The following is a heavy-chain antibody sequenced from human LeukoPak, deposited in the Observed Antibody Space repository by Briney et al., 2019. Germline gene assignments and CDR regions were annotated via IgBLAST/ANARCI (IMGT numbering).Heavy chain of an antibody. V-gene: IGHV6-1*01. D-gene: IGHD6-19*01. J-gene: IGHJ4*02. CDR3: ARSPSPYSSGWYFDY. CDR1: GDSVSINSAA. Sequence: SQTLSLTCAISGDSVSINSAAWNWIRQSPSRGLEWLGRTYQRSKWYNDYAVSVKSRITINPDISKNQFALQLNSVTPEDTAVYYCARSPSPYSSGWYFDYWGQGTLVTVSS. CDR2: TYQRSKWYN.